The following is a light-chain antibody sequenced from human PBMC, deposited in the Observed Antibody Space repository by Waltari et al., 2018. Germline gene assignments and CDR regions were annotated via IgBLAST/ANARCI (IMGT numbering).Light chain of an antibody. J-gene: IGKJ5*01. CDR3: QQYNRWPPIT. V-gene: IGKV3-15*01. Sequence: VVLTQSPATLSVSPGESAFISCRASQSVSSNLAWYRQKPGQAPRLLIYDASTRASSIPARFRGSGSGTEFTLTIDSLQSEDSATYYCQQYNRWPPITFGQGTRLDIK. CDR2: DAS. CDR1: QSVSSN.